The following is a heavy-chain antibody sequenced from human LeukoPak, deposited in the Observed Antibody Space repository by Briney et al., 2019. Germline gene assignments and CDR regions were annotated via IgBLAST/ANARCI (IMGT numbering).Heavy chain of an antibody. D-gene: IGHD5/OR15-5a*01. CDR2: TSGDGITT. Sequence: GGSLRLSCAASGFTFHNYAIHWVRQGPGKGLEWVSLTSGDGITTYFADSVKGRFTISRDNSKSSLFLQMNSLRTEDTALYYCARDHVYGGADYWGQGTLVTVSS. J-gene: IGHJ4*02. CDR3: ARDHVYGGADY. CDR1: GFTFHNYA. V-gene: IGHV3-43*02.